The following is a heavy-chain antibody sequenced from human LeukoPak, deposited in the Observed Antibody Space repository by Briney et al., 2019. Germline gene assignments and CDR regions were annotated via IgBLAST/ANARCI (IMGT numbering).Heavy chain of an antibody. CDR3: ARGRSIAAAVPGY. Sequence: VASVKVSCKASGYTFTSYDINWVRQATGQGLEWMGWMNPNSGNTGYAQKFQGRVTMTRNTSISTAYMELSSLRSEDTAVYYCARGRSIAAAVPGYWGQGTLVTVSS. V-gene: IGHV1-8*02. J-gene: IGHJ4*02. CDR1: GYTFTSYD. D-gene: IGHD6-13*01. CDR2: MNPNSGNT.